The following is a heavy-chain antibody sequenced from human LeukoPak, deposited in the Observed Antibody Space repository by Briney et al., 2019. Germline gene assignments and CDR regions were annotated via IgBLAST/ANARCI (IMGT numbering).Heavy chain of an antibody. CDR3: AKVGGSGSYSGAGDLDY. V-gene: IGHV3-30*02. J-gene: IGHJ4*02. Sequence: PGGSLRLSCAASGFTFSSYGMHWVRQAPGKGLERVSFIRYDGSNKYYADSVKGRFTISRDNSKNTLYLQMNSLRAEDTAVYYCAKVGGSGSYSGAGDLDYWGQGTLVTVSS. CDR1: GFTFSSYG. CDR2: IRYDGSNK. D-gene: IGHD1-26*01.